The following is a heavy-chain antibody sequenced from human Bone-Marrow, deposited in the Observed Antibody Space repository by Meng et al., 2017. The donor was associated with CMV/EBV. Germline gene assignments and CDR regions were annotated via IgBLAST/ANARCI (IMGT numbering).Heavy chain of an antibody. J-gene: IGHJ6*02. CDR1: GGTFSSYA. D-gene: IGHD3-3*01. CDR2: IIPIFGTA. CDR3: ARDFWSGRPYYGMDV. V-gene: IGHV1-69*05. Sequence: SVKVSCKASGGTFSSYAISWVRQAPGQGLEWMGGIIPIFGTANYAQKFQGRVTITTDESTSTAYMELSSLRSEDTAVYYCARDFWSGRPYYGMDVCGQGTTVTVSS.